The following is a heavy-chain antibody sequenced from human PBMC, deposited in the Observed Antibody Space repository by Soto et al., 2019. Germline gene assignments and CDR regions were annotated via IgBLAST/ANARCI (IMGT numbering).Heavy chain of an antibody. J-gene: IGHJ1*01. Sequence: PGGSLRLSCVASGFIFSDYAMHWARQAPGKGLEWVALISPAGTNQYYADSAKGRFTISRDNSKNTLYLQMNSLRPEDTGLYYCAQENSRISPRLFQHWGHGTLVTVSS. D-gene: IGHD6-6*01. V-gene: IGHV3-30-3*01. CDR2: ISPAGTNQ. CDR1: GFIFSDYA. CDR3: AQENSRISPRLFQH.